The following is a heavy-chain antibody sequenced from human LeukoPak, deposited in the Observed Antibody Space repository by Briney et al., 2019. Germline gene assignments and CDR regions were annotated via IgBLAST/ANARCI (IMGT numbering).Heavy chain of an antibody. V-gene: IGHV3-7*01. CDR1: GFTFSSYA. Sequence: QPGRSLRLSCAASGFTFSSYAMHWVRQAPGKGLGWVANIKQDGSEKYYVDSVKGRFTISRDNAKNSLYLQMNSLRAEDTAVYYCARPVYEDYDYVWGSQGGGFDYWGQGTLVTVSS. D-gene: IGHD3-16*01. J-gene: IGHJ4*02. CDR3: ARPVYEDYDYVWGSQGGGFDY. CDR2: IKQDGSEK.